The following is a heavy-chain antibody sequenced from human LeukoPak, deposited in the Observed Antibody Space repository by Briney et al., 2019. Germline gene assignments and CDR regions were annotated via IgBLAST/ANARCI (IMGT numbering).Heavy chain of an antibody. CDR3: ARENWYSDY. J-gene: IGHJ4*02. Sequence: ASVKVSCKASGYTFTHYRLHWVRQAHGQGLEWMGWVNPDSGATNYQQNFQGRVTMTRDTSISTVHMELSRLRSDDTAVYYCARENWYSDYWGQGTLVTVSS. V-gene: IGHV1-2*02. D-gene: IGHD1-1*01. CDR2: VNPDSGAT. CDR1: GYTFTHYR.